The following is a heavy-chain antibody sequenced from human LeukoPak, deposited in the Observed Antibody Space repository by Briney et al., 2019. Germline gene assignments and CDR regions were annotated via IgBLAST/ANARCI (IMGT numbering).Heavy chain of an antibody. CDR2: INHSGST. J-gene: IGHJ4*02. CDR3: ASSSSWYRVYYFDY. Sequence: SETLSLTCAAYGGSFSGYYWSWIRQPPGKGLEWIGEINHSGSTNYNPSLKSRVTISVDTSKNQFSLKLSSVTAADTAVYYCASSSSWYRVYYFDYWGQGTLVTVSS. CDR1: GGSFSGYY. V-gene: IGHV4-34*01. D-gene: IGHD6-13*01.